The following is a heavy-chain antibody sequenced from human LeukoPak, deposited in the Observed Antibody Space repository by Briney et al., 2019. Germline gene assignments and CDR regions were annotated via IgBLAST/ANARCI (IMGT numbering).Heavy chain of an antibody. CDR2: ISGSGGST. J-gene: IGHJ4*02. D-gene: IGHD3-3*01. CDR3: ARSDLEWFVDY. Sequence: PGGSLRLSCAASGFTFSSYSMNWVRQAPGKGLEWVSAISGSGGSTYYADSVQGRFAISRDNSKNTLYLQMNSLRTEDTAVYYCARSDLEWFVDYWGQGTLVSVSS. V-gene: IGHV3-23*01. CDR1: GFTFSSYS.